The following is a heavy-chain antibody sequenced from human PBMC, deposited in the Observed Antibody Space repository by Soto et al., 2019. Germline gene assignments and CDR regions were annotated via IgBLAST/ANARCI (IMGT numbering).Heavy chain of an antibody. V-gene: IGHV4-4*07. CDR3: AKDAVPGDGVWLMDH. Sequence: SETLSLTCTVSGGSISNYYWSFIQQPAGKGLEWIGRLYPGGNTNYNSSLKSRVTMSVDTSKNQFSLNLRVEDTAVYFCAKDAVPGDGVWLMDHWGQGTLVTVSS. J-gene: IGHJ4*02. D-gene: IGHD4-17*01. CDR1: GGSISNYY. CDR2: LYPGGNT.